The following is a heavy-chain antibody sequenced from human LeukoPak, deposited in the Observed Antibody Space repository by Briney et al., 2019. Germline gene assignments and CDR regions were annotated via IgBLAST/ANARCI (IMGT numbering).Heavy chain of an antibody. V-gene: IGHV4-39*01. CDR1: GGSISSSSYY. J-gene: IGHJ4*02. D-gene: IGHD2-15*01. CDR3: ARTLLPTRGFRPYYFDY. CDR2: IYYSGST. Sequence: PSETLSLTCTVSGGSISSSSYYWGWIRQPPGKGLEWIGSIYYSGSTYYNPSLKSRVTISVDTSKNQFSLKLSSVTAADTAVYYCARTLLPTRGFRPYYFDYWGQGTLVTVSS.